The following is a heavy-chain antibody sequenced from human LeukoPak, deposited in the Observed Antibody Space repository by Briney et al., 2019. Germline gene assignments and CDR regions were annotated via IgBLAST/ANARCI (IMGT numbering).Heavy chain of an antibody. J-gene: IGHJ5*02. CDR1: GYSFTSYL. D-gene: IGHD2-21*02. Sequence: GESLKISCKGSGYSFTSYLIGWVRQMPEKGLEWMGIIYPGDSDTRYSPSFQGQVTISADKSISTAYLQWSSLKASDTAIYYCARRGSPGGDSLGWFDPWGQGTLVTVSS. V-gene: IGHV5-51*01. CDR3: ARRGSPGGDSLGWFDP. CDR2: IYPGDSDT.